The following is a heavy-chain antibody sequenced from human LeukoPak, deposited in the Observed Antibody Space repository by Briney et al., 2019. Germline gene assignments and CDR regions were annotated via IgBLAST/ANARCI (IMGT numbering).Heavy chain of an antibody. Sequence: GGSLRLSCAVSGFTFSSNSMNWVRQAPGKGLEWVSSISSSSSYIYYADSVKGRFTISRDNAKNSLYLQMNSLRAEDTAVYYCARDHRGFAYGSGSYYKIDYWGQGTLVTVSS. CDR1: GFTFSSNS. J-gene: IGHJ4*02. CDR3: ARDHRGFAYGSGSYYKIDY. D-gene: IGHD3-10*01. V-gene: IGHV3-21*01. CDR2: ISSSSSYI.